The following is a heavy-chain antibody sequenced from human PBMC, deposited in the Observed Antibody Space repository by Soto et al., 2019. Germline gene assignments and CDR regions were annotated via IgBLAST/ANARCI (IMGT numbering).Heavy chain of an antibody. CDR1: GGSVSSGSYY. D-gene: IGHD5-12*01. CDR3: ARTEMATMFFDY. V-gene: IGHV4-61*01. Sequence: SETLSLTCTVSGGSVSSGSYYWSRIRQPPGKGLEWIAYIYYSGSTNYNPSLKSRVTISVDTSKNQFSLKLTSVTAADTAVYYCARTEMATMFFDYWGQGTLGTVSS. J-gene: IGHJ4*02. CDR2: IYYSGST.